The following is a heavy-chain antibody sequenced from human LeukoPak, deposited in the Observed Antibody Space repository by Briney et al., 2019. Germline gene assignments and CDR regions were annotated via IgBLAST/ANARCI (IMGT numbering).Heavy chain of an antibody. CDR3: ARDGNLVRGIIKRGHLDF. J-gene: IGHJ4*02. CDR1: GFTFSNYA. CDR2: ISGSGGST. V-gene: IGHV3-23*01. Sequence: GGSLRLSCAASGFTFSNYAMNWVRQAPGKGLEWVSSISGSGGSTYFAGSVKGRVTISRDNSKNTMYMQMNSLRVEDTAVYYCARDGNLVRGIIKRGHLDFWGRGILVTVSS. D-gene: IGHD3-10*01.